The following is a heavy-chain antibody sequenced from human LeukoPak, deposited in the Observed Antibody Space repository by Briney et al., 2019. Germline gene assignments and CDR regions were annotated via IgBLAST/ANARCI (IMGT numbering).Heavy chain of an antibody. CDR1: GGTFSSYA. CDR2: IIPILGIA. Sequence: SVKVSCKASGGTFSSYAISWVRQAPGQGLEWMGRIIPILGIANYAQKFQGRVTITADKSTSTAYMELSSLRSEDTAVYYCARDSFGSGGHKSDYWGQGTLVTVSS. CDR3: ARDSFGSGGHKSDY. D-gene: IGHD3-10*01. J-gene: IGHJ4*02. V-gene: IGHV1-69*04.